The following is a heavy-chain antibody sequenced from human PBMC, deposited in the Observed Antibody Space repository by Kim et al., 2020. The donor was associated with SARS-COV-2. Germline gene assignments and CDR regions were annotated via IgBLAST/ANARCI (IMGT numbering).Heavy chain of an antibody. CDR3: TKTAYYYGSGHEMDV. Sequence: ASVKGRFTISRDDSKSIAYLQMNSLKTEDTAVYYCTKTAYYYGSGHEMDVWGQGTTVTVSS. J-gene: IGHJ6*02. V-gene: IGHV3-49*02. D-gene: IGHD3-10*01.